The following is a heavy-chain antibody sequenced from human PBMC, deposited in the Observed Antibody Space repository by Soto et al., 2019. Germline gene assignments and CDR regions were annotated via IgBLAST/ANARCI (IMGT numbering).Heavy chain of an antibody. Sequence: GGSLRLSCAASGFTFSSYGMHWVRQAPGKGLEWVAVIWYDGSNKYYADSVKGRFTISRDNSKNTLYLQMNSLRAEDTAVYYCARDHMKTDYDILTGYPLYYYYGMDVWGQGTTVTSP. CDR2: IWYDGSNK. D-gene: IGHD3-9*01. V-gene: IGHV3-33*01. CDR3: ARDHMKTDYDILTGYPLYYYYGMDV. CDR1: GFTFSSYG. J-gene: IGHJ6*02.